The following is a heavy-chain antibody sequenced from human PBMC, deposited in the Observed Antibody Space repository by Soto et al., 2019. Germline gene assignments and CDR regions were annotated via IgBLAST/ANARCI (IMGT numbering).Heavy chain of an antibody. CDR2: IYYSGST. CDR1: GGFIRSSRDY. D-gene: IGHD5-18*01. CDR3: ARQECIQLWPDDY. V-gene: IGHV4-39*01. J-gene: IGHJ4*02. Sequence: QLQLQESGPGLVKPSETLSLTCTVSGGFIRSSRDYWGWIRQPPGKGLEWIGSIYYSGSTYYNPSLKSRVTISVDTSKNQFSLKLSSVTAADTAVYYCARQECIQLWPDDYWGQGTLVTVSS.